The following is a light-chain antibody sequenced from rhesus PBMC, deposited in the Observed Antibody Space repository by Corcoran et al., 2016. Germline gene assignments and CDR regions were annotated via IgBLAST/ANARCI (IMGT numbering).Light chain of an antibody. CDR1: QSVSSR. V-gene: IGKV3-17*02. CDR2: GAS. J-gene: IGKJ1*01. CDR3: QQASNWSWT. Sequence: EIVMTQSPATLSLSPGERATLSCRASQSVSSRLAWYQQKPGQAPRLLIYGASSRVPCIPHRVSGSGSGTAFTLTISSLEPEDVAVYFCQQASNWSWTFGQGTKVEIK.